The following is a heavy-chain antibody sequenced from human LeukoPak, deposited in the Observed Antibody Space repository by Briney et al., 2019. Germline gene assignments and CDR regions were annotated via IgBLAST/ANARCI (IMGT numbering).Heavy chain of an antibody. D-gene: IGHD2-15*01. CDR1: GYTFTGYY. J-gene: IGHJ4*02. Sequence: ASVKVSCKASGYTFTGYYMHWVRQAPGQGLEWMGWINPNSGGTNYAQKFQGRVTMTRDTSISTAYMKLSRLRSDDTAVYYCARDGRYCSGGSCYNDYWGQGTLVTVSS. CDR2: INPNSGGT. CDR3: ARDGRYCSGGSCYNDY. V-gene: IGHV1-2*02.